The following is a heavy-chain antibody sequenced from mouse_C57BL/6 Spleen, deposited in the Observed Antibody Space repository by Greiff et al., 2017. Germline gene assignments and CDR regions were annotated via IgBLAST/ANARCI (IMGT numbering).Heavy chain of an antibody. Sequence: VQLQQPGAELVMPGASVKLSCKASGYTFTSYWMHWVKQRPGQGLEWIGEIDPSDSYTNYNQKFKGKSTLTVDKSSSTAYMQLSSLTSEDSAVYDCARENYDNYVNCDVWGTGTTVTVSS. V-gene: IGHV1-69*01. D-gene: IGHD2-1*01. J-gene: IGHJ1*03. CDR2: IDPSDSYT. CDR3: ARENYDNYVNCDV. CDR1: GYTFTSYW.